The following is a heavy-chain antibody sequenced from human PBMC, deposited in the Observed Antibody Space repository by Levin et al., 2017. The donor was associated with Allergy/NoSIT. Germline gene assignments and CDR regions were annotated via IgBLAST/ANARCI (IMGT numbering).Heavy chain of an antibody. V-gene: IGHV3-23*01. Sequence: GGSLRLSCAASGFTFSNYAMTWVRQAPGKGLEWVSATGGSGSSTHYADSVKGRFTISRDNSKNTLYLQMNSLRVDDTAVYYCVKDADYYGAGTYKDYWGQGTLVTVSS. CDR3: VKDADYYGAGTYKDY. CDR1: GFTFSNYA. CDR2: TGGSGSST. J-gene: IGHJ4*02. D-gene: IGHD3-10*01.